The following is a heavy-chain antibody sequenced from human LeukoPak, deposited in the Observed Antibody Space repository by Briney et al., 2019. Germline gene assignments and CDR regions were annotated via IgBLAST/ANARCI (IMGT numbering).Heavy chain of an antibody. CDR3: AREEDSSGYLRFDP. Sequence: GGSLRLSCAASGFTFSNYWMHWVRQAPGKGLVWVSRINGDGSSTAYADSVKGRFTISRDNAKSSLYLQMNSLRAEDTAVYYCAREEDSSGYLRFDPWGQGTLVTVSS. V-gene: IGHV3-74*01. CDR2: INGDGSST. CDR1: GFTFSNYW. J-gene: IGHJ5*02. D-gene: IGHD6-19*01.